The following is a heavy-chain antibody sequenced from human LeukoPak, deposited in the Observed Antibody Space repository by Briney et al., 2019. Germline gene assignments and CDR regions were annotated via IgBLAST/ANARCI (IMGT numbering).Heavy chain of an antibody. CDR3: ARVTYGLGFNFDY. V-gene: IGHV4-59*01. D-gene: IGHD3-10*01. CDR2: IYYTGST. J-gene: IGHJ4*02. Sequence: SETLSLTCTVSGGSITNYYWSWIRQPPGKGLEWIGYIYYTGSTNYNPSLKSRVTIPVDTSKNQFSLRLSSVTAADTAVYYCARVTYGLGFNFDYWGQGALVTVSS. CDR1: GGSITNYY.